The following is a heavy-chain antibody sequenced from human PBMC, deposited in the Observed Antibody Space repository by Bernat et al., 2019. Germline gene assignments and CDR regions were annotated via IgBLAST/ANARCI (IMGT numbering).Heavy chain of an antibody. D-gene: IGHD2-2*01. V-gene: IGHV3-33*01. CDR3: ARRRGGVVPAAVDSRTEDAARYYYYMDV. CDR1: GFTFSSYG. Sequence: QVQLVESGGGVVQPGRSLRLSCAASGFTFSSYGMHWVRQAPGKGLEWVAVIWYDGSNKYYADSVKGRFTISRDNSKNTLYLQMNSLRAEDTAVYYSARRRGGVVPAAVDSRTEDAARYYYYMDVWGKGTTVTVSS. CDR2: IWYDGSNK. J-gene: IGHJ6*03.